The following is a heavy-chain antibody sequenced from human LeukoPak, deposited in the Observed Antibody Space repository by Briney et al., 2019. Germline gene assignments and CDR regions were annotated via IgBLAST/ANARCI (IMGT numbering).Heavy chain of an antibody. J-gene: IGHJ6*03. V-gene: IGHV1-2*02. Sequence: ASVKVSCKASEYTFTGYYMHWVRQAPGQGLEWMGWINPNSGGTNYAQKFQGRVTMTRDTSISTAYMELSRLRSDDTAVYYCARGEIEQPGEGHARAYYLYMEVWGKGTTVTVSS. CDR1: EYTFTGYY. D-gene: IGHD3-16*01. CDR2: INPNSGGT. CDR3: ARGEIEQPGEGHARAYYLYMEV.